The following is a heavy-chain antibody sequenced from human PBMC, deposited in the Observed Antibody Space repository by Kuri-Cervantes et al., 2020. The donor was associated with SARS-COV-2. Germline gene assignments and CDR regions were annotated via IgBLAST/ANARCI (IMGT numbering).Heavy chain of an antibody. Sequence: GGSLRLSCAASGFTFNRYSMNWVRQAPGKGLEWVSSISSSSSYIYYADSVKGRFTISRDNAKNSLYLQMNSLRAEDTAVYYCARDFTITIFGVVNTRAWFDPWGQGTLVTVSS. D-gene: IGHD3-3*01. V-gene: IGHV3-21*01. CDR1: GFTFNRYS. CDR2: ISSSSSYI. J-gene: IGHJ5*02. CDR3: ARDFTITIFGVVNTRAWFDP.